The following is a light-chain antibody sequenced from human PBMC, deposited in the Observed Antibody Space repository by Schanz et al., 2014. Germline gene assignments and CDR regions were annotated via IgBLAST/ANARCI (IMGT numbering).Light chain of an antibody. V-gene: IGKV3-20*01. J-gene: IGKJ4*01. CDR1: QSISGYD. Sequence: EIVLTQSPGTLSLSPGERATLSCKASQSISGYDLAWYQQKPGQAPRLLIYGAFDRATGIPDRFSGSGSGTVFTLTVRRLEPEDFAMYYCQQYGRSPLTFGGGTKVEIK. CDR2: GAF. CDR3: QQYGRSPLT.